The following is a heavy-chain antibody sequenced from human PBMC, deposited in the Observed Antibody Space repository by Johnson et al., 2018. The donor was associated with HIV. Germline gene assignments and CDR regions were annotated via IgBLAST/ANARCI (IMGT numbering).Heavy chain of an antibody. V-gene: IGHV3-30*04. D-gene: IGHD3-9*01. CDR1: GFTFSSYA. CDR3: VGGEGNDILTRGDAFDI. J-gene: IGHJ3*02. CDR2: ISYGGKNK. Sequence: VQLVESGGGVVQPGRSLRLSCAASGFTFSSYAMHWVRQAPGKGLEWVALISYGGKNKYYADSVKGRFTISRDNSKNTLYLEMNSRRAEDTAVYYCVGGEGNDILTRGDAFDIWGQGTLVTVSS.